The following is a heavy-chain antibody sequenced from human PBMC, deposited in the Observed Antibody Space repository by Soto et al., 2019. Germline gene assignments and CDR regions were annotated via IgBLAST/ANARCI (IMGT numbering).Heavy chain of an antibody. V-gene: IGHV3-48*02. D-gene: IGHD3-22*01. CDR1: GFTFSSYS. Sequence: HPGGSLRLSCAASGFTFSSYSMNWVRQAPGKGLEWVSYISSSSSTIYYADSVKGRFTISRDNAKNSLYLQMNSLRDEDTAVYYCAREIIRPYYYDSSGNDAFDIWGQGTMVTVS. CDR2: ISSSSSTI. J-gene: IGHJ3*02. CDR3: AREIIRPYYYDSSGNDAFDI.